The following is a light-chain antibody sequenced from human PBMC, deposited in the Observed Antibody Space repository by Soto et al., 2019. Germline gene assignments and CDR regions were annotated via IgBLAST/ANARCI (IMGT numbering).Light chain of an antibody. CDR1: QSISSRY. V-gene: IGKV3-20*01. J-gene: IGKJ4*01. CDR3: QQYGSSTLT. Sequence: EIVLTQSPDTLSLSPGERATLSCRASQSISSRYLVWYQQKPGQAPRLLIYGASSRATGIPDRFSGSGSGTDFTLTISRLEPEDFAVYYCQQYGSSTLTFGGGTKVDI. CDR2: GAS.